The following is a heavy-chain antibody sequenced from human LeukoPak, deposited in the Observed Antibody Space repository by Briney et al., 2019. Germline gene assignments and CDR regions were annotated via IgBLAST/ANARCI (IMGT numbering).Heavy chain of an antibody. V-gene: IGHV4-38-2*02. CDR1: GISVNSGYS. D-gene: IGHD4-17*01. CDR3: ARVCDYAFDY. CDR2: SHHSGTT. Sequence: KSSETLSLTCTVSGISVNSGYSWGWIRQSPGKGLEWIGNSHHSGTTYHNPSLKSRVTISVDTSKNQFSLKLSSVTAADTAVYYCARVCDYAFDYWGQGTLVTVSS. J-gene: IGHJ4*02.